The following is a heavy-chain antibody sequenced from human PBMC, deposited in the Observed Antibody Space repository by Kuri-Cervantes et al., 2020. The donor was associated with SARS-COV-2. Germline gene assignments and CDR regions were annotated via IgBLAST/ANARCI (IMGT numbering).Heavy chain of an antibody. Sequence: GSLRLSCAASGFTFSSYAMSWIRQPPGKGLEWIGYVYSSGSTNYSPSLKSRVTMSVDTSKNQFSLKLTSVTAADTAVYYCTRAGYDNSGYYYSFNFWGQGTLVTVSS. J-gene: IGHJ4*02. D-gene: IGHD3-22*01. CDR1: GFTFSSYA. V-gene: IGHV4-59*01. CDR3: TRAGYDNSGYYYSFNF. CDR2: VYSSGST.